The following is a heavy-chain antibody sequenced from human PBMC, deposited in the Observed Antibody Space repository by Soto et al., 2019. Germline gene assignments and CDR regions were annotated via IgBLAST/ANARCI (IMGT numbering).Heavy chain of an antibody. J-gene: IGHJ4*02. CDR2: IWYDGSNK. Sequence: QVQLVESGGGVVQPGRSLRLSCAASGFTFSSYGMHWVRQAPGKGLEWVAVIWYDGSNKYYADSVKGRFTISRDNSKNTLYLQMNSLRAEDTAVYYCARDQGALGWSYCSSDDYWGQGTLVTVSS. CDR1: GFTFSSYG. CDR3: ARDQGALGWSYCSSDDY. V-gene: IGHV3-33*01. D-gene: IGHD6-13*01.